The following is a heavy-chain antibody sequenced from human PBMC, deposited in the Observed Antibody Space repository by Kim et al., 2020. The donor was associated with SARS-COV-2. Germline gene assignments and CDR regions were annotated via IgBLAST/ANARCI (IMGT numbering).Heavy chain of an antibody. CDR3: ARVPDSSGWYVGMSFDY. D-gene: IGHD6-19*01. CDR2: INAGNGNT. J-gene: IGHJ4*02. V-gene: IGHV1-3*01. CDR1: GYTFNNFA. Sequence: ASVKVSCKASGYTFNNFAIHWVRQAPGQTFEWLGWINAGNGNTKSSQKFQGRVTITRDTSASTAYMELSSLRSEDTAVYYCARVPDSSGWYVGMSFDYWGQGTLVSVSS.